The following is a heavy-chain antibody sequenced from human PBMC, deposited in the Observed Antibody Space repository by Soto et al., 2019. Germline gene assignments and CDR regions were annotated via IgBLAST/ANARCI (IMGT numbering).Heavy chain of an antibody. J-gene: IGHJ4*02. CDR1: GYTFTSYA. Sequence: QVQLVQYEAEEKKPGASVKVSCKASGYTFTSYAMHWVRQAPGQRLEWMGWINAGNGNTKYSQKFQGRVTITRDTSASTAYMELSCLRSEDTAVYYCARSIVVVTALDYWGQGTLVTVSS. D-gene: IGHD2-21*02. V-gene: IGHV1-3*05. CDR2: INAGNGNT. CDR3: ARSIVVVTALDY.